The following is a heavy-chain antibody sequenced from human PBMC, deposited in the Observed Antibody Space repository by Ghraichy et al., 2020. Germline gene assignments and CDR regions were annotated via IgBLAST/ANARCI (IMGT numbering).Heavy chain of an antibody. V-gene: IGHV3-48*02. CDR3: ARGSKVVRFYYYDGMDI. D-gene: IGHD2-21*01. CDR1: GFTLSGYS. CDR2: ITSSGRTT. Sequence: LSLTCVASGFTLSGYSMNWVRQSPGKGLEWVSYITSSGRTTSYADSVKGRFTISRDNAQNSLYLQMNSLRDEDTAVYYCARGSKVVRFYYYDGMDIWGQGTTVTVSS. J-gene: IGHJ6*02.